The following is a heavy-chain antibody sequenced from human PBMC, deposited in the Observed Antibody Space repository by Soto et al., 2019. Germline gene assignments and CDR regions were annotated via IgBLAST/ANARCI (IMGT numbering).Heavy chain of an antibody. J-gene: IGHJ3*02. CDR2: FDPEDGET. CDR3: AAEGGIVGHAFDI. V-gene: IGHV1-24*01. D-gene: IGHD3-22*01. CDR1: GGTFSSYA. Sequence: ASVKVSCKASGGTFSSYAISWVRQAPGKGLEWMGGFDPEDGETIYAQKFQGRVTMTEDTSTDTAYMELSSLRSEDTAVYYCAAEGGIVGHAFDIWGQGTMVTVSS.